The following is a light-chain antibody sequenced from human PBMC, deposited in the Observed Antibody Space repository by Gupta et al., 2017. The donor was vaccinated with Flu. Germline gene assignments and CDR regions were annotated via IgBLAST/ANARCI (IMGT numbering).Light chain of an antibody. J-gene: IGLJ2*01. Sequence: LGQTSSITCGGKKIENRNVHWYQQKPGQAPVLVIYRDISRPAGSPERFSGSNSVNTATLTISGAQAGDEADYYCQVWDSSTEVFGGGTKLTVL. CDR1: KIENRN. CDR3: QVWDSSTEV. V-gene: IGLV3-9*01. CDR2: RDI.